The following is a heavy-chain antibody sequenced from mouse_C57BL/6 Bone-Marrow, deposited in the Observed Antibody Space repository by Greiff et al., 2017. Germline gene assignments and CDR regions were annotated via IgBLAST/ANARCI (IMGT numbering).Heavy chain of an antibody. CDR2: INPNNGGT. Sequence: VQLQQSGPELVKPGASVKISCKASGYTFTDYYMNWVKQSHGKSLEWIGDINPNNGGTSYNQKFKGKATLTVDKSSSTAYMALRSLTSEDTAVYYCARGGDWYWYFDVWGTGTTVTVSS. D-gene: IGHD3-3*01. CDR3: ARGGDWYWYFDV. V-gene: IGHV1-26*01. J-gene: IGHJ1*03. CDR1: GYTFTDYY.